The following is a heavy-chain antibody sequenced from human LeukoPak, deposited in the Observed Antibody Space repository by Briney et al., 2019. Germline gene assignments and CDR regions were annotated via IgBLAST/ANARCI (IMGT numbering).Heavy chain of an antibody. V-gene: IGHV4-59*01. CDR3: ARVTGYRIEDYFDY. Sequence: SETLSLTCTVSGGSISDYYWSWIRQPPGKGLEWIGYIYYSGSTNYNPSLKSRVTISVETSKNEFSLKLRSVTAADTAVYYCARVTGYRIEDYFDYWGQGTLVTVSS. CDR2: IYYSGST. CDR1: GGSISDYY. J-gene: IGHJ4*02. D-gene: IGHD6-13*01.